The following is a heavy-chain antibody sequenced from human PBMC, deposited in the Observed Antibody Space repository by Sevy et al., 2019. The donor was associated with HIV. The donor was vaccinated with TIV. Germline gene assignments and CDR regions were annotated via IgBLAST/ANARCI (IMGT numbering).Heavy chain of an antibody. Sequence: GGSLRLSCAASGFTVSSNYMSWVRQAPGKGLEWVSVIYSGGSTYYADSGKGRFTSSSDNTKNTLYLQMNSLRAEDTAGYYCAGGPDYYDGSGYYLAEFYFDYWGQGTLVTVSS. CDR2: IYSGGST. CDR3: AGGPDYYDGSGYYLAEFYFDY. D-gene: IGHD3-22*01. J-gene: IGHJ4*02. CDR1: GFTVSSNY. V-gene: IGHV3-53*01.